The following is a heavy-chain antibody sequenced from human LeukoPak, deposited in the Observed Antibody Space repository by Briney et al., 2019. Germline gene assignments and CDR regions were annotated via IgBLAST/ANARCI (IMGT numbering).Heavy chain of an antibody. Sequence: PSETLSLTCTVSGGSISSSSYYWGWIRQPPGKGLEWIGSIYYSGSTYYNPSLKSRVTISVDTSKNQSSLKLSSVTAADTAVYYCARDPYGTTVVTPGFDYWGQGTLVTVSS. CDR2: IYYSGST. CDR1: GGSISSSSYY. CDR3: ARDPYGTTVVTPGFDY. D-gene: IGHD4-23*01. J-gene: IGHJ4*02. V-gene: IGHV4-39*07.